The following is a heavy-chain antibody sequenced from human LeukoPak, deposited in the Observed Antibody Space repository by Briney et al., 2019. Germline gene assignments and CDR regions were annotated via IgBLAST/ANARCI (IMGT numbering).Heavy chain of an antibody. CDR3: AKDLYLTTVTNDY. Sequence: PGGSLRLACAASGFTFSSYAMSWVRQAPGKGLEWVSAISGSGGSTYYADSVKGRFTISRDNSKNTLYLQMNSLRAEDTAVYYCAKDLYLTTVTNDYWGQGTLVTVSS. V-gene: IGHV3-23*01. J-gene: IGHJ4*02. D-gene: IGHD4-17*01. CDR2: ISGSGGST. CDR1: GFTFSSYA.